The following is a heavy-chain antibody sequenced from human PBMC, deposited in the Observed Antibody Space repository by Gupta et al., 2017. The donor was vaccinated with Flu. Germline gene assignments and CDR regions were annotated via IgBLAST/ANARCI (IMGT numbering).Heavy chain of an antibody. D-gene: IGHD6-13*01. CDR1: GGNPSSPA. CDR2: LIPISGTL. CDR3: ARGPSSRAYWYHMDV. Sequence: QVQLAQSGPEVKKPGSSVKVSCKAYGGNPSSPAISRVRQAPGQGLEWMGGLIPISGTLKSAPKFQGRLTITEDESTYTAYMELSSLRSDDTCVYYCARGPSSRAYWYHMDVWGEGTTVTVSS. J-gene: IGHJ6*03. V-gene: IGHV1-69*01.